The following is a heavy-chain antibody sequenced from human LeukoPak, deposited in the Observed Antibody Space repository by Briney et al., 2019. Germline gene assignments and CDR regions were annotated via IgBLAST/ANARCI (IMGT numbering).Heavy chain of an antibody. CDR3: ALGGYSRFDY. J-gene: IGHJ4*02. V-gene: IGHV4-39*01. CDR1: GGSISRSSNY. D-gene: IGHD3-22*01. CDR2: IYFSGGS. Sequence: SETLSLTCTGSGGSISRSSNYWGWIRQPPGKGLEWIGSIYFSGGSYYNPSLKGRATISADTSKSQISLKLSSVTAADTAVYYCALGGYSRFDYWGQGTLVSVSS.